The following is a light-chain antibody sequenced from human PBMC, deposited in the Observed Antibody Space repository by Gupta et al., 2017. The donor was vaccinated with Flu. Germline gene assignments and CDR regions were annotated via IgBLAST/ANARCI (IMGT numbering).Light chain of an antibody. CDR3: LLSYSGARWV. Sequence: QAVVTQEPSLTVSPGGAVTPTCGSSTGAVTSGHYPYWFQQKPGQAPRTLIYDTSNKPARTPARFSGSLLGGKAALTLSGAQPEDEAEYYCLLSYSGARWVFGGGTKLTVL. J-gene: IGLJ3*02. CDR2: DTS. CDR1: TGAVTSGHY. V-gene: IGLV7-46*01.